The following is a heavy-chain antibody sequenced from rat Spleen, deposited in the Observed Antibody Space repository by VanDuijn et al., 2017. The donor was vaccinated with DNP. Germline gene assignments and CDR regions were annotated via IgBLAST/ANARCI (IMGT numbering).Heavy chain of an antibody. Sequence: EVQLQESGPGLVKPSQSLSLTCSVTGYSITSNYWGWIRKFPGNKMERIGHISYSGSTSYNPSLKSRISITRDTSKNQIFLQVNSVTTEDTATYYCARWPGYNPPYAMDAWGQGTSVTVSS. CDR3: ARWPGYNPPYAMDA. D-gene: IGHD1-4*01. CDR2: ISYSGST. J-gene: IGHJ4*01. CDR1: GYSITSNY. V-gene: IGHV3-1*01.